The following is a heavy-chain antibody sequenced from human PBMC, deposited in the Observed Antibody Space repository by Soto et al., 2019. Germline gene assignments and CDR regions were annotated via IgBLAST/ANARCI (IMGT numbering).Heavy chain of an antibody. J-gene: IGHJ5*02. Sequence: SETRSVTCSVSGDSIGCVDYWSFIRQFPGRGLEWIGCISSSGSTYYNPALNNRISLSLDTSQNQFSLMLLSVTAADTAIYYCARSGVTGIVIPSHWFDPWGQGTLVTVSS. CDR2: ISSSGST. CDR3: ARSGVTGIVIPSHWFDP. V-gene: IGHV4-31*03. D-gene: IGHD2-21*02. CDR1: GDSIGCVDY.